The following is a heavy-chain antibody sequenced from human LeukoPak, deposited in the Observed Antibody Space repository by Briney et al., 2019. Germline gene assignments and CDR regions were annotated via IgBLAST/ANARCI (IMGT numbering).Heavy chain of an antibody. V-gene: IGHV3-7*01. CDR3: ASVGTTRTTGS. CDR2: INQDGSAK. D-gene: IGHD1-14*01. J-gene: IGHJ5*02. Sequence: PGGSLRLSCAASGFTSSSYWMSWVRQAPGKGLEWVANINQDGSAKNYVDSVKGRFSISRDNAKNSLSLQMNSLRAEDTAVYYCASVGTTRTTGSWGQGTLVIVSS. CDR1: GFTSSSYW.